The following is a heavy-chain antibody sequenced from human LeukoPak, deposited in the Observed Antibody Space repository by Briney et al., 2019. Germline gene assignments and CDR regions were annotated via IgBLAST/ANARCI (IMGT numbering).Heavy chain of an antibody. CDR3: ARGTSPLGLFDY. CDR1: GGTFISYA. J-gene: IGHJ4*02. CDR2: IIPIFGTA. V-gene: IGHV1-69*13. D-gene: IGHD2-2*01. Sequence: GASVKVSCKASGGTFISYAISWVRQAPGQGLEWMGGIIPIFGTANYAQKFQGRVTITADESTSTAYMELSSLRSEDTAVYYCARGTSPLGLFDYWGQGTLVTVSS.